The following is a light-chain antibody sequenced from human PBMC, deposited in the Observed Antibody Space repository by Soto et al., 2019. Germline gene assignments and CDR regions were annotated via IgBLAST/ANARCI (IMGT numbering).Light chain of an antibody. V-gene: IGLV1-47*01. Sequence: QSVLTQPPSASGTPGQRGTISCSGSSSNIGSNYVYWYQQLPGTAPKLLIYRNNQRPSGVPDRSSGSKSGTSASRAISGLRSEDEADYYCAAWDDSRSGYVFGPGTKLTVL. CDR1: SSNIGSNY. CDR2: RNN. CDR3: AAWDDSRSGYV. J-gene: IGLJ1*01.